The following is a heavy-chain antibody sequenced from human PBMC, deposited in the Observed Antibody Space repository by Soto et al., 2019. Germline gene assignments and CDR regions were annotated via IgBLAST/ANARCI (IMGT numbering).Heavy chain of an antibody. Sequence: SETLSLTCTVSGGSISSYYWSWIRQPPGKGLEWIGYIYYSGSTNYNPSLKSRVTISVDTSKNQFSLKLSSVTAADTAVYYCARGPGLGSSSSSIDYWGQGTLVTAPQ. J-gene: IGHJ4*02. CDR3: ARGPGLGSSSSSIDY. CDR2: IYYSGST. V-gene: IGHV4-59*01. CDR1: GGSISSYY. D-gene: IGHD6-6*01.